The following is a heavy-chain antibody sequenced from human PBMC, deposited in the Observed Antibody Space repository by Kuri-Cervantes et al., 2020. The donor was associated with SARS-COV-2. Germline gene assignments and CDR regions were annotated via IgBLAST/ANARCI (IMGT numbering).Heavy chain of an antibody. CDR3: ARHEGSGSFNFDY. V-gene: IGHV4-34*01. J-gene: IGHJ4*02. CDR1: GGSFSGYY. CDR2: INHSGST. D-gene: IGHD1-26*01. Sequence: GSLRLSCAVYGGSFSGYYWSWIRQPPGKGLEWIGEINHSGSTNYNPSLKSRVTISVDTSKNQFSLKLSSVTAADTAVYYCARHEGSGSFNFDYWGQGTLVTVSS.